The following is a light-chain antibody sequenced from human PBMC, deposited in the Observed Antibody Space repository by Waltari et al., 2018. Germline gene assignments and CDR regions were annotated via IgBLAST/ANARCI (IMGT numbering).Light chain of an antibody. CDR3: HQYYTTPYT. J-gene: IGKJ2*01. CDR1: QGISSY. V-gene: IGKV1-27*01. Sequence: DIQLTQSPSSLSASVGDRVTITCRVSQGISSYLNWYRQEPGKVPKLLLYRASNLQSGVPSRFSGSGSGTDFTLTISGLQAEDVAVYYCHQYYTTPYTFGQGTKLEIK. CDR2: RAS.